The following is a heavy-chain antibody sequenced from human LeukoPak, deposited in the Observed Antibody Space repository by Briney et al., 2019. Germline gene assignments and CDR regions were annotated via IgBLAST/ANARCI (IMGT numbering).Heavy chain of an antibody. CDR2: ISGSGGNT. Sequence: GGSLRLSCAASGFTFSNYAMSWVRQAPGKGLEWVSAISGSGGNTYYADSVKGRFTISRDNSRNTLYLQMNSLRVEDTAVYYCAREWSGFGELPDYWGQGTLVTVSS. D-gene: IGHD3-10*01. CDR3: AREWSGFGELPDY. CDR1: GFTFSNYA. J-gene: IGHJ4*02. V-gene: IGHV3-23*01.